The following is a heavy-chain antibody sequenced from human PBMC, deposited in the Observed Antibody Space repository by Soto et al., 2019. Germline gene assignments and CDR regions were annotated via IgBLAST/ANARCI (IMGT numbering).Heavy chain of an antibody. CDR3: ARPVGYSYRLDAFDI. J-gene: IGHJ3*02. V-gene: IGHV1-69*13. Sequence: SVKVSCKASGGTFSSYAISWVRQAPGQGLEWMGGIIPIFGTANYAQKFQGRVTITADESTSTAYMELSSLRSEDTAVYYCARPVGYSYRLDAFDIWGQGTMDTVSS. CDR2: IIPIFGTA. CDR1: GGTFSSYA. D-gene: IGHD5-18*01.